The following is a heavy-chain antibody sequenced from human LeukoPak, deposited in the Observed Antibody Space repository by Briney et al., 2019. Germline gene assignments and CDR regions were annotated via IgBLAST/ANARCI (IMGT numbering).Heavy chain of an antibody. CDR1: GFIFSTYG. D-gene: IGHD6-13*01. J-gene: IGHJ5*02. Sequence: GGSLRLSCAASGFIFSTYGMNWVRQAPGKGLEWVSSISSGSDYTYYADSVKGRFTISRDNAKNSLYLQMNSLRAEDTAVYYCARDSSSWSFDPWGQGTLVTVSS. CDR2: ISSGSDYT. CDR3: ARDSSSWSFDP. V-gene: IGHV3-21*04.